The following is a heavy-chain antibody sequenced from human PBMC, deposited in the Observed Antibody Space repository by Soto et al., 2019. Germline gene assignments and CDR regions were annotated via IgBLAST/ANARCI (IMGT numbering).Heavy chain of an antibody. CDR3: ARDGPVISSSSDYYYAMDV. V-gene: IGHV1-3*01. CDR1: GYTFTSYA. D-gene: IGHD6-6*01. CDR2: INAGNGNT. Sequence: QVQLVQSGAEVKKPGASVKVSCKASGYTFTSYAMHWVRQAPGQRLEWMGWINAGNGNTKYSQKFQGRVTITRDTSASTAYMELSSMRSEDTAVYYCARDGPVISSSSDYYYAMDVWGQGTTVTVSS. J-gene: IGHJ6*02.